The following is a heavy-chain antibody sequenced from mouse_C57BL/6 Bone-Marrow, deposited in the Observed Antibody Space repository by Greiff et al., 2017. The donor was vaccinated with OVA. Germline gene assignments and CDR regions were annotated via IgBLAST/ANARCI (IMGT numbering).Heavy chain of an antibody. V-gene: IGHV1-76*01. CDR2: IYPGSGNT. Sequence: VQLQQSGAELVRPGASVKLSCKASGYTFTDYYINWVKQRPGQGLEWIARIYPGSGNTYYNEKFKGKATLTAEKSSSTAYMQLSSLTSEDSAVYFCARHDGYYKDFDYWGQGTTLTVSS. J-gene: IGHJ2*01. CDR1: GYTFTDYY. D-gene: IGHD2-3*01. CDR3: ARHDGYYKDFDY.